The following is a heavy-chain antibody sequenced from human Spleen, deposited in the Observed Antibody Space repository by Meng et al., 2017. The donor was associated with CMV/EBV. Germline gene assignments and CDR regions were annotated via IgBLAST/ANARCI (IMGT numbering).Heavy chain of an antibody. J-gene: IGHJ4*02. CDR2: IYPGDSDT. V-gene: IGHV5-51*01. CDR1: GYSFTSYW. CDR3: ARQAYSYDSRDYYGDYFDY. D-gene: IGHD3-22*01. Sequence: KVSCKGSGYSFTSYWIGWVRQVPGKDLEWMGIIYPGDSDTRYSPSFQGQVTFSADKSISTASLQWSTLKASDTAMYYCARQAYSYDSRDYYGDYFDYWGQGTLVTVSS.